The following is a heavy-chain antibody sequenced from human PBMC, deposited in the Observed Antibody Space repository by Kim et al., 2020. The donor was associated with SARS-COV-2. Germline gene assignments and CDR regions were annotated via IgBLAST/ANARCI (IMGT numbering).Heavy chain of an antibody. D-gene: IGHD3-10*01. Sequence: ASVKVSCKASGYTFTDFYIHWVRQAPGQGLAWIGWMSSENAVANSAQKFQGRVTMTSDTSSTTAYLELSRLRPDDTAVYYCARDLNWSANYKFDLWGQGTLVTVSA. CDR1: GYTFTDFY. CDR3: ARDLNWSANYKFDL. V-gene: IGHV1-2*02. CDR2: MSSENAVA. J-gene: IGHJ4*02.